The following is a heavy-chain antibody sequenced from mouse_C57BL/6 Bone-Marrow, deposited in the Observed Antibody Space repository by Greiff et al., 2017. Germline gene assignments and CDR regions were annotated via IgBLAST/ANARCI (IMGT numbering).Heavy chain of an antibody. D-gene: IGHD1-1*01. J-gene: IGHJ4*01. CDR1: GFTFSSYT. Sequence: EVKVVESGGGLVKPGGSLKLSCAASGFTFSSYTMSWVRQTPEKRLEWVATISGGGGNTYYPDSVKGRFTISRDNAKNTLYLQMSSLRSEDTALYYCAREYYGSSYVDYWGQGTSVTVSS. CDR3: AREYYGSSYVDY. CDR2: ISGGGGNT. V-gene: IGHV5-9*01.